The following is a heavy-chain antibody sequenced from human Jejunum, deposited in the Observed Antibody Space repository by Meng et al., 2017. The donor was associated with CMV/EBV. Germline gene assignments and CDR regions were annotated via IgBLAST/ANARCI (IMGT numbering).Heavy chain of an antibody. CDR3: AGSFPHDISNSSWY. D-gene: IGHD3-9*01. CDR2: IYNNGNP. J-gene: IGHJ4*02. V-gene: IGHV4-30-4*01. CDR1: GGFVSGDYC. Sequence: QGQLMGLSPRLVRPSPNLSLTCSVSGGFVSGDYCWRWFRQTRGKGMEWIGYIYNNGNPDYNPSLKSRVSISVDKSKNELAPTLRSVIDADKAVYQCAGSFPHDISNSSWYWGQGTLVTVSS.